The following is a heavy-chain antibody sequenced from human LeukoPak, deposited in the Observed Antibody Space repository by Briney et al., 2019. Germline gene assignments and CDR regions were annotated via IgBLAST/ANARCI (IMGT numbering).Heavy chain of an antibody. Sequence: SETLSLTCTVSGGSISSYYWSWIRQPPGKGLGWIGYIYYSGSTNYNPSLKSRVTISVDTSKNKFSLKLSSVTAADTAVYYCARGRGYDSDYWGQGTLVTVSS. CDR1: GGSISSYY. D-gene: IGHD5-12*01. J-gene: IGHJ4*02. CDR2: IYYSGST. V-gene: IGHV4-59*01. CDR3: ARGRGYDSDY.